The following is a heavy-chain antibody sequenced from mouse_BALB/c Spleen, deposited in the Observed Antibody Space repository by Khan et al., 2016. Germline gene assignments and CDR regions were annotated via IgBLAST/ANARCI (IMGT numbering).Heavy chain of an antibody. CDR2: ISSSGRA. J-gene: IGHJ2*01. D-gene: IGHD1-2*01. CDR3: ARDYGYYFDY. CDR1: GYSITSDYA. V-gene: IGHV3-2*02. Sequence: EVQLQESGPGLVKPSQSLSLTCTVTGYSITSDYAWNWIRQFPGNKLEWMGYISSSGRASYNQSLKSRISITRDTSKTQFFLQLNSVTTEDTATYYCARDYGYYFDYCGQGTTLTVSS.